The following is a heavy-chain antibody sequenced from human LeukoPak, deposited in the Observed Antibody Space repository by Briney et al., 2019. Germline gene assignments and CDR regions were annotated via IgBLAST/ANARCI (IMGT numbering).Heavy chain of an antibody. Sequence: ASVKVSCKVSGYTLTELSMHWVRQAPGKGLEWMGGFDPEDGETIYAQKFQGRVTMTEDTSTDTAYMELSSLRSEDTAVYYCGRRRIDCSDTGCYVDCWGQGTLVTVSS. V-gene: IGHV1-24*01. CDR2: FDPEDGET. CDR3: GRRRIDCSDTGCYVDC. J-gene: IGHJ4*02. D-gene: IGHD2-15*01. CDR1: GYTLTELS.